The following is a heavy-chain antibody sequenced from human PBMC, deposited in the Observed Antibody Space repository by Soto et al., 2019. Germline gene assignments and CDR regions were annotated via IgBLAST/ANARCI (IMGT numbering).Heavy chain of an antibody. J-gene: IGHJ3*02. CDR3: AKGDTSITGDAFDI. V-gene: IGHV3-30*18. D-gene: IGHD1-1*01. CDR2: ISYDGSNK. Sequence: GGSLRLSCAASGFTFSSYGMHWVRQAPGKGLEWVAVISYDGSNKYYADSVKGRFTISRDNSKNTLYLQMNSLRAEDTAVYYCAKGDTSITGDAFDIWGQGTMVTVSS. CDR1: GFTFSSYG.